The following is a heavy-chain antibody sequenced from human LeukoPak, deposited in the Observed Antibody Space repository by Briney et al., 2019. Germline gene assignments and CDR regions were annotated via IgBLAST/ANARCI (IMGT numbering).Heavy chain of an antibody. J-gene: IGHJ4*02. Sequence: QTGGSLRLSCEASGSTFSSYVMSWVRQAPGKGLEWVSSISNSGGSTYYADSVKGRFTISRDNSKNTLYLQMNSLRAEDTAVYYCAKEGFDSWGQGTLVTVSS. V-gene: IGHV3-23*01. CDR2: ISNSGGST. CDR1: GSTFSSYV. CDR3: AKEGFDS.